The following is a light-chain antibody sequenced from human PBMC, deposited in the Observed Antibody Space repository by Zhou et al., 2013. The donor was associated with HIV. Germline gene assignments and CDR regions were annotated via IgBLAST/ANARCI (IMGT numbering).Light chain of an antibody. CDR2: DAS. J-gene: IGKJ1*01. V-gene: IGKV3-15*01. Sequence: EVLMTQSPVTLSVSPGGRATLSCRASQSVDTYLAWYQQRPGQPPRLLIYDASTRATGVPVRFSGSGSGTEFTLTIAGLQSEDVAVYYCQQYSNWPGTFGRGTKVEIK. CDR3: QQYSNWPGT. CDR1: QSVDTY.